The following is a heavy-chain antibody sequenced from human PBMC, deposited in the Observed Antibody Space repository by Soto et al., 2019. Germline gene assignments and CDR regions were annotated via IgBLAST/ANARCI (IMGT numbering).Heavy chain of an antibody. Sequence: PGGSLRLSCAASGFTFSRYSMNLVRLPPGKGLEWDSYLSSSTIYYADSVKGRFTISRANDKNSLYLQINSLRHEDTAVYYCAREKGLVNGDAFEIGGQGTMVTVSS. D-gene: IGHD3-16*01. V-gene: IGHV3-48*02. CDR3: AREKGLVNGDAFEI. CDR2: LSSSTI. J-gene: IGHJ3*02. CDR1: GFTFSRYS.